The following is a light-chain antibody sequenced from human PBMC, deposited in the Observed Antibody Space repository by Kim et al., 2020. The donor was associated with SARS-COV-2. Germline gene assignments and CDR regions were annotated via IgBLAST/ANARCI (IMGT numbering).Light chain of an antibody. V-gene: IGLV10-54*01. J-gene: IGLJ2*01. CDR3: SAWDSSLNAVV. CDR1: GNNVGNQG. CDR2: RNN. Sequence: QAGLTQPPSVSKDLRQTATLTCTGNGNNVGNQGATWLQQHQGHPPKLLFYRNNNRPSGISERLSASRSGNTASLTITGLQPEDEADYYCSAWDSSLNAVVFGGGTQLTVL.